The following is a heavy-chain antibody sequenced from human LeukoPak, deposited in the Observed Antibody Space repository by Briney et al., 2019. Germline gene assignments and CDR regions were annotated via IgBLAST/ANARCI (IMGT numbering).Heavy chain of an antibody. Sequence: ASVKVSCKVSGYTLTELSMHWVRQAPGKGLEWMGGIIPIFGTANYAQKFQGRVTISADESTSIAYMELSSLTSEDTAVYYCARVMSGLGSYYMAAFDYWGQGTLVTVSS. J-gene: IGHJ4*02. D-gene: IGHD3-10*01. CDR2: IIPIFGTA. CDR3: ARVMSGLGSYYMAAFDY. CDR1: GYTLTELS. V-gene: IGHV1-69*13.